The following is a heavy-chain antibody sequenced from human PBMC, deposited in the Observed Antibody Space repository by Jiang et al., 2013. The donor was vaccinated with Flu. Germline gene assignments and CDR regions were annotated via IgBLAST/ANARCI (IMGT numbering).Heavy chain of an antibody. D-gene: IGHD6-6*01. V-gene: IGHV6-1*01. CDR3: ARLSGGSSVPADAFDI. CDR2: TYYRSKWYN. CDR1: SNSAA. J-gene: IGHJ3*02. Sequence: SNSAAWNWIRQSPSRGLEWLGRTYYRSKWYNDYAVSVKSRITINPDTSKNQFSLQLNSVTPEDTAVYYCARLSGGSSVPADAFDIWGQGTMVTVSS.